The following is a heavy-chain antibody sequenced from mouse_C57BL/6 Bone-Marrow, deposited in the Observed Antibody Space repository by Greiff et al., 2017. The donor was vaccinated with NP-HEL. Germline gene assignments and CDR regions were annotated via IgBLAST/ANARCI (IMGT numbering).Heavy chain of an antibody. V-gene: IGHV1-39*01. CDR2: INPNYGTT. D-gene: IGHD1-1*01. J-gene: IGHJ1*03. CDR3: ARNPLITTVVPHWYFDV. Sequence: EVKLMESGPELVKPGASVKISCKASGYSFTDYNMNWVKQSNGKSLEWIGVINPNYGTTSYNQKFKGKATLTVDQSSSTAYMQLNSLTSEDSAVYYCARNPLITTVVPHWYFDVWGTGTTVTVSS. CDR1: GYSFTDYN.